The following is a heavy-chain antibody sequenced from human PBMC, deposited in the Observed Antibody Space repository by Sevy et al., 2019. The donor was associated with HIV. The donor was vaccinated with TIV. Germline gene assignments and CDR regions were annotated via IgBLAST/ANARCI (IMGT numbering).Heavy chain of an antibody. CDR3: AKDPSRYDFWSGYYGYFDY. Sequence: GGSLRLSCAASGFTFSSYAMSWVRQAPGKGLEWVSAISGSGGSTYYADSVKVRFTISRDNSKNTLYLQMNSLRAEDTAVYYCAKDPSRYDFWSGYYGYFDYWGQGTLVTVSS. J-gene: IGHJ4*02. D-gene: IGHD3-3*01. CDR1: GFTFSSYA. V-gene: IGHV3-23*01. CDR2: ISGSGGST.